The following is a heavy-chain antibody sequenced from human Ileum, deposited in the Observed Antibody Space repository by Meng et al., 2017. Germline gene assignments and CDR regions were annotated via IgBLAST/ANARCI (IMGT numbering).Heavy chain of an antibody. D-gene: IGHD6-6*01. V-gene: IGHV4-61*01. CDR3: ARSSTSPASYFFDY. CDR1: GGSVSSGSYY. Sequence: VQLQESCPRLVRPSETLSRACTVSGGSVSSGSYYWSWIRQPPGKGLEWIGHIYYSGSTNYNPSLKSRVTISVDMSKNQFSLKLNSVTAADTAIYFCARSSTSPASYFFDYWGQGTLVTVSS. J-gene: IGHJ4*02. CDR2: IYYSGST.